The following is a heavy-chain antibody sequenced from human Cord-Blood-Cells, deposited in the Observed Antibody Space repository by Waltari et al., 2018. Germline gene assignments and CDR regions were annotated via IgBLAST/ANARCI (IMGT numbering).Heavy chain of an antibody. CDR1: GYTFTGYY. V-gene: IGHV1-2*02. J-gene: IGHJ4*02. CDR3: ARVLIVDGEIDY. CDR2: INPNSVGT. Sequence: QVQLVQSGAEVKKPGASVTVSCKASGYTFTGYYMHWVRQAPGQGLEWMGWINPNSVGTDYAQKFQGRVTMTRDTAISTAYMELSRLRSDDTAVYYCARVLIVDGEIDYWGQGTLVTVSS. D-gene: IGHD3-16*02.